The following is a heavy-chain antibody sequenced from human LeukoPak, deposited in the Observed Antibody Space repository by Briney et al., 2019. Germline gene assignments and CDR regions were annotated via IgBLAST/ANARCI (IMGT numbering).Heavy chain of an antibody. D-gene: IGHD6-13*01. CDR2: INTNTGNP. CDR3: ARDQGSWPFDY. J-gene: IGHJ4*02. CDR1: GYTFTSYG. V-gene: IGHV7-4-1*02. Sequence: ASVKVFCKASGYTFTSYGISWVRQAPGQGLEWMGWINTNTGNPTYAQGFTGRFVFSLDTSVSTAYLQISSLKAEDTAVYYCARDQGSWPFDYWGQGTLVTVSS.